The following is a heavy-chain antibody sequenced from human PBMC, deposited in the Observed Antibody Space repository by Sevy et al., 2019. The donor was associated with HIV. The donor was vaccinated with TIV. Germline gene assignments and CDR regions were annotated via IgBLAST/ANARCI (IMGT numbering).Heavy chain of an antibody. Sequence: GGSLRLSCAASGFTFSGSAMHWVRQASGKGLEWVGRIRSKANSYATAYAASVKGRFTISRDDSKNTAYLQMNSLKTEDTAVYYCTRQGDIVLVPAAIHGAFDIWGQGTMVTVSS. D-gene: IGHD2-2*01. CDR3: TRQGDIVLVPAAIHGAFDI. V-gene: IGHV3-73*01. J-gene: IGHJ3*02. CDR1: GFTFSGSA. CDR2: IRSKANSYAT.